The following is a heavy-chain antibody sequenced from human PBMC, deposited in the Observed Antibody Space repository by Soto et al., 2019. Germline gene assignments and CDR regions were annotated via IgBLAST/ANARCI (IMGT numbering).Heavy chain of an antibody. Sequence: QPGGSLRLSCAASAFPFSSYEMNWVRQAPGKGLEWVSYISSSGNSVYYADSVRGRFTISRDNTKNSLYLQMNGLRAEDTAVYYCAVTMIVVVGFDYWGQGTPVTVSS. CDR2: ISSSGNSV. J-gene: IGHJ4*02. V-gene: IGHV3-48*03. CDR1: AFPFSSYE. CDR3: AVTMIVVVGFDY. D-gene: IGHD3-22*01.